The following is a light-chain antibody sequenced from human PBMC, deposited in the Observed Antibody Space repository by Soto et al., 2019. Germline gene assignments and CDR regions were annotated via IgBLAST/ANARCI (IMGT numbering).Light chain of an antibody. V-gene: IGKV1-39*01. CDR2: GAS. CDR3: QQSYTTPPWT. Sequence: DIQMTQSPSSLSASVGDRVTMTCRASQSISTYLNWYQQKPGKAPKVLIFGASTLQGGVPSRFSGSGSGTELTLTISSLQPEDFATYFCQQSYTTPPWTFGQGTKVDIK. J-gene: IGKJ1*01. CDR1: QSISTY.